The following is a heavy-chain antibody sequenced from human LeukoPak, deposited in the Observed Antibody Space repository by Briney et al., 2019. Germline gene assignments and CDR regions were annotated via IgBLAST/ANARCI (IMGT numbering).Heavy chain of an antibody. CDR2: INYSGNT. V-gene: IGHV4-34*01. J-gene: IGHJ4*02. D-gene: IGHD3-3*01. CDR1: GGSSSGYY. CDR3: ARHGGPNLPFAS. Sequence: PSETLSLTCAVYGGSSSGYYWSWIRQPPGKGLEWIGSINYSGNTYYNPSLKSRVTISVDTSENQFSLKLSSVTAADTAVYFCARHGGPNLPFASWGQGTLVTVSS.